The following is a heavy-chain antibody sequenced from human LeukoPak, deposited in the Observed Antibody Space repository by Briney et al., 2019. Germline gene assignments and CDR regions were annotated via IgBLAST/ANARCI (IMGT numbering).Heavy chain of an antibody. D-gene: IGHD1-26*01. J-gene: IGHJ3*02. V-gene: IGHV3-21*01. Sequence: GGSLRLSCAASGFTFSTYTMNWARQAPGKGLQWVSSIDSSSTYMFSADSLKGRFTISRDNAKSSLYLHMNSLRADDTAVYYCARAQLVGATNHAFDIWGQGTMVTVSS. CDR2: IDSSSTYM. CDR3: ARAQLVGATNHAFDI. CDR1: GFTFSTYT.